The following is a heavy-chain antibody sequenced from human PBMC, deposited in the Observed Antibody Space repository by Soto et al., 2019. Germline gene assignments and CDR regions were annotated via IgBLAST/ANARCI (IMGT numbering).Heavy chain of an antibody. CDR3: ATDLGITMVRGVHYGMDV. D-gene: IGHD3-10*01. CDR2: IIPIFGTA. CDR1: GGTFSSYA. V-gene: IGHV1-69*13. Sequence: GASVKVSCKASGGTFSSYAISWVRQAPGQGLEWMGGIIPIFGTANYAQKFRGRVTITADESTSTAYMELSSLRSEDTAVYYCATDLGITMVRGVHYGMDVWGQGTTVTVSS. J-gene: IGHJ6*02.